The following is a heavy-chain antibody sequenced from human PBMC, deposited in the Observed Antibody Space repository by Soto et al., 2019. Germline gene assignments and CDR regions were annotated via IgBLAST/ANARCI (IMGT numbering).Heavy chain of an antibody. J-gene: IGHJ5*02. V-gene: IGHV3-48*01. CDR2: ISSSSSTI. Sequence: PGGSLRLSCAASGFTFSSYSMNWVRQAPGKGLEWVSYISSSSSTIYYADSVKGRFTISRDNAKNSLYLQMNSLRAEDTAVYYCARLGVGYYDSSGSPWGQGTLVTV. D-gene: IGHD3-22*01. CDR1: GFTFSSYS. CDR3: ARLGVGYYDSSGSP.